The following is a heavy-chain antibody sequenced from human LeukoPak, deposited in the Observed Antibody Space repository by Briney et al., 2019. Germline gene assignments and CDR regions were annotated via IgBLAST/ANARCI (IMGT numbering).Heavy chain of an antibody. D-gene: IGHD2-2*01. CDR1: GFTFSSYA. Sequence: AGGSLRLSCAASGFTFSSYAMSWVRQAPGKGLEWVSAISGSGGSTYYADSVKGRFTISRDNSKNTLYLQMNSLRAEDTAVYYCAKPDCSSTSCSYYYYYGMDVWGKGTTVTVSS. CDR2: ISGSGGST. J-gene: IGHJ6*04. CDR3: AKPDCSSTSCSYYYYYGMDV. V-gene: IGHV3-23*01.